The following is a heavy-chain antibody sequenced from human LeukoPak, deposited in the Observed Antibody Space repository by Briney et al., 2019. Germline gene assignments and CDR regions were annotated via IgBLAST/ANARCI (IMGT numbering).Heavy chain of an antibody. J-gene: IGHJ4*02. D-gene: IGHD3-22*01. V-gene: IGHV1-46*01. CDR2: INPSGGST. Sequence: GASVKVSCKASGGTFTSYYMHWVRQAPGQGLEWMGIINPSGGSTSYAQKFQGRVTMTRDTSTSTVYMELSSLRSEDTAVYYCARELADYYDSRYYFDYWGQGTLVTVSS. CDR1: GGTFTSYY. CDR3: ARELADYYDSRYYFDY.